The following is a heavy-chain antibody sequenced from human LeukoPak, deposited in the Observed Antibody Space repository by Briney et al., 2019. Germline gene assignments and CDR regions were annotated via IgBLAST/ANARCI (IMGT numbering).Heavy chain of an antibody. V-gene: IGHV4-39*01. CDR3: ARSRSGSYRFDY. Sequence: SETLSLTCTVSGGSISSSGYYWGWIRQPPGKGLEWIGSIYYSGSTYYNPSLKSRVTISVDTSKNQFSLKLSSVTAADTAVYYCARSRSGSYRFDYWGQGTLVTVSS. J-gene: IGHJ4*02. CDR2: IYYSGST. CDR1: GGSISSSGYY. D-gene: IGHD3-16*02.